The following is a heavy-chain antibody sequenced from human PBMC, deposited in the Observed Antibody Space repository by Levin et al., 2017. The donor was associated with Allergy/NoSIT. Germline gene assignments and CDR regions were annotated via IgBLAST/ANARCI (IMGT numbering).Heavy chain of an antibody. D-gene: IGHD3/OR15-3a*01. CDR2: IYSTGST. Sequence: GSLRLSCTVSGGSISSYYWSWIRQSPGKGLEWIGYIYSTGSTNYNPSLKSRVTISVDTSKNQFSLQLSSVTAADTAVYYCARDGLGRGDPFDYWGQGTLVTVSS. CDR1: GGSISSYY. CDR3: ARDGLGRGDPFDY. V-gene: IGHV4-59*01. J-gene: IGHJ4*02.